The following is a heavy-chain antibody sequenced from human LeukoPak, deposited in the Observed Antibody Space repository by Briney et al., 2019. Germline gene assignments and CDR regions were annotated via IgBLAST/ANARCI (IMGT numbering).Heavy chain of an antibody. CDR3: AKANDRLHPFSPSGDYYGMDV. D-gene: IGHD4-11*01. CDR1: GFTFDDYA. J-gene: IGHJ6*02. V-gene: IGHV3-9*01. CDR2: ISWNSGSI. Sequence: GRSLRLSCAASGFTFDDYAMHWVRQAPGKGLEWVSGISWNSGSIGYADSVKGRFTISRDNAKNSLYLQMNSLRAEDTALYYCAKANDRLHPFSPSGDYYGMDVWGQGTTVTVSS.